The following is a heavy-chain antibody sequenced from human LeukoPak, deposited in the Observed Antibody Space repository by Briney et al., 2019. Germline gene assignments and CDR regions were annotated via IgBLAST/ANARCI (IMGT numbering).Heavy chain of an antibody. CDR1: GYTFTGYF. D-gene: IGHD3-10*01. CDR3: ARDQWFGESSNWFDP. J-gene: IGHJ5*02. V-gene: IGHV1-2*02. CDR2: INPKSGGT. Sequence: GASVKVSCKVSGYTFTGYFMHWVRQAPGQGLEWMGWINPKSGGTDYAQKFQGRVTMTRDTSISTAYMELSRLRSDDTAVYYCARDQWFGESSNWFDPWGQGTLVTASS.